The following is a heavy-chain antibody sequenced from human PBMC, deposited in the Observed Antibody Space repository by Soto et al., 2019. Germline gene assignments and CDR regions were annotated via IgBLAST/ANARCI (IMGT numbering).Heavy chain of an antibody. J-gene: IGHJ4*02. CDR3: ARAGGDGYSAFDY. V-gene: IGHV4-30-4*01. Sequence: QVQLQESGPGLVKPSQTLSLTCTVSGGSISSGDYFWSWIRQPPGKGLEWIGYIYHSGSTYYNPSLKSRVTISVDTAKNQFSLKLSSVTAADTAVDYGARAGGDGYSAFDYWGQGTLVTVSS. CDR1: GGSISSGDYF. D-gene: IGHD3-16*01. CDR2: IYHSGST.